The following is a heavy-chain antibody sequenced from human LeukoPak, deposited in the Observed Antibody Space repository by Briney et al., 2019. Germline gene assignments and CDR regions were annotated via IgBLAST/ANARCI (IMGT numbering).Heavy chain of an antibody. J-gene: IGHJ4*02. Sequence: GVSLRLSCAASGFTFSSYAMSWVRQAPGKGLEWVSGLSDSGFSTYYADSVKGRLTISRDNSKNTLYLQMNSLRAEDTAVFYCAKSLRAAADAFDYWGQGTLVTVSS. CDR3: AKSLRAAADAFDY. CDR2: LSDSGFST. D-gene: IGHD6-13*01. CDR1: GFTFSSYA. V-gene: IGHV3-23*01.